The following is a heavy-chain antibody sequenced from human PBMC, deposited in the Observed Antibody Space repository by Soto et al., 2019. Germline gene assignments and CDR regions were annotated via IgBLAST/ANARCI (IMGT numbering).Heavy chain of an antibody. CDR3: ASYSSSWYENYYYYGMDV. Sequence: SETLSLTCTVSGGSISSSSYYWGWIRQPPGKGLEWIGSIYYSGSTYYNPSLKSRVTISVDTSKNQFSLKLSCVTAADTAVYYCASYSSSWYENYYYYGMDVWGQGTTVTVSS. V-gene: IGHV4-39*01. CDR2: IYYSGST. CDR1: GGSISSSSYY. J-gene: IGHJ6*02. D-gene: IGHD6-13*01.